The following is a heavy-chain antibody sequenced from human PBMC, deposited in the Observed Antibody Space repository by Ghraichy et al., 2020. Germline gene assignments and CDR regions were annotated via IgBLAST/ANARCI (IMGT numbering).Heavy chain of an antibody. Sequence: SETLSLTCTVSGGSISSSSYYWGWIRQPPGKGLEWIGNIYYSGSTYYNPSLKSRVTMSVDTSKNQFSLKLSSVTAADTAVYYCATYYYYYYYMDVWGKGTTVTVSS. J-gene: IGHJ6*03. CDR2: IYYSGST. V-gene: IGHV4-39*01. CDR3: ATYYYYYYYMDV. CDR1: GGSISSSSYY.